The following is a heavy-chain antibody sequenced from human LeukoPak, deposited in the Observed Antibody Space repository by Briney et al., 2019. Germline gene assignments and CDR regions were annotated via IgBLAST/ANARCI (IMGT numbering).Heavy chain of an antibody. CDR1: GYSINSGYY. J-gene: IGHJ4*02. D-gene: IGHD2-15*01. CDR2: IWHTGST. Sequence: SETLSLTCTVSGYSINSGYYWGWIRQPPGKGLEWIGSIWHTGSTYYNPSLKSRVTISVDTSKNQFSLKLTSVTAADTAVYYCARGGGVVVAAPFDYWGQGTLVTVSS. V-gene: IGHV4-38-2*02. CDR3: ARGGGVVVAAPFDY.